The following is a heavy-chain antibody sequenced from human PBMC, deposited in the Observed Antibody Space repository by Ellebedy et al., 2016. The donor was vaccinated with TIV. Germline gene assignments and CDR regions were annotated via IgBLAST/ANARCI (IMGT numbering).Heavy chain of an antibody. CDR1: GFTFGDYA. CDR2: IRSKAYGGTT. V-gene: IGHV3-49*03. J-gene: IGHJ4*02. Sequence: GESLKISXTASGFTFGDYAMSWFRQAPGKGLEWVGFIRSKAYGGTTEYAASVKGRFTISRDDSKRIAYLQMNSLKTEDTAVYYCTSMPTYYYDSSGYNPPLYWGQGTLVTVSS. D-gene: IGHD3-22*01. CDR3: TSMPTYYYDSSGYNPPLY.